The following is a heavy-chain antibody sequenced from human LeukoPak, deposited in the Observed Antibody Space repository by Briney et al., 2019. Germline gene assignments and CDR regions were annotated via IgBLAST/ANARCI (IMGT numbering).Heavy chain of an antibody. Sequence: GGSLRLSCAASGFTFSSYWMHWVRQAPGKGLVWVSRINSDGSSTSYAASVKGRFTISRDNAKNTLYLQMNSLRAEDTAVYYCARAYYDILTGYYYYYYYMDVWGKGTTVTVSS. D-gene: IGHD3-9*01. J-gene: IGHJ6*03. V-gene: IGHV3-74*01. CDR1: GFTFSSYW. CDR2: INSDGSST. CDR3: ARAYYDILTGYYYYYYYMDV.